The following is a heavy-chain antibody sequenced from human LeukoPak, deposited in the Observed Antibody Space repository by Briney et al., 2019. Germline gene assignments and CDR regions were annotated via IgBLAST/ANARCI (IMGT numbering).Heavy chain of an antibody. V-gene: IGHV3-23*01. CDR1: DFTFSSYA. D-gene: IGHD2-2*01. CDR3: AKGDIVVVPADYFDY. Sequence: GGSLRLSCAASDFTFSSYAMTWVRQAPGKGLEWVSAISGSGGSTYYADSVKGRFTISRDNSKNTLYLQMNSLRAEDTAVYYCAKGDIVVVPADYFDYWGQGTLVTVSS. CDR2: ISGSGGST. J-gene: IGHJ4*02.